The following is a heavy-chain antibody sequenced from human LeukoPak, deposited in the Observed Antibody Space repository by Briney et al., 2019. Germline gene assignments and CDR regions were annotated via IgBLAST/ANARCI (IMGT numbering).Heavy chain of an antibody. V-gene: IGHV5-51*01. CDR1: GYNFPTYW. CDR2: IYPGDSDT. J-gene: IGHJ4*02. D-gene: IGHD3-22*01. CDR3: ARLYSASPSGYCDY. Sequence: GESLKISGQGSGYNFPTYWIGWVREMPGKGLEWVGVIYPGDSDTIYSPSFQGQLNISADKSSNTAYLQWSSLKASDTAIYYCARLYSASPSGYCDYWGQGTLVTVSS.